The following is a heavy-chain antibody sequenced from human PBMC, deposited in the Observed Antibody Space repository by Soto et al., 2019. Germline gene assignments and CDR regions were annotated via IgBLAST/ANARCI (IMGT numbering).Heavy chain of an antibody. CDR2: IYYSGST. CDR1: GGSISSYY. V-gene: IGHV4-59*01. CDR3: ARWAYYYDSSGSYYYGMDV. J-gene: IGHJ6*02. D-gene: IGHD3-22*01. Sequence: SETLSVTCSVSGGSISSYYWSWIRQPPGKGLEWIGYIYYSGSTNYNPSLKSRVTISVDTSKNQFSLKLSSVTAADTAVYYCARWAYYYDSSGSYYYGMDVWGHGTTVTVSS.